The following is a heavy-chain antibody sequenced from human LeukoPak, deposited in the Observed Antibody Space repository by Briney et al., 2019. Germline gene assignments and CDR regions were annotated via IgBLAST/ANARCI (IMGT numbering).Heavy chain of an antibody. CDR2: MNPNSGNT. J-gene: IGHJ6*02. CDR3: ARDIPMEYPAGYYYYYGMDV. CDR1: GYTFTSYD. Sequence: PWASVKVSCKASGYTFTSYDINWVRQATGQGLEWMGWMNPNSGNTGYAQKFQGRVTMTRNTPISTAYMELSSLRSEDTAVYYCARDIPMEYPAGYYYYYGMDVWGQGTTVTVSS. D-gene: IGHD2-2*01. V-gene: IGHV1-8*01.